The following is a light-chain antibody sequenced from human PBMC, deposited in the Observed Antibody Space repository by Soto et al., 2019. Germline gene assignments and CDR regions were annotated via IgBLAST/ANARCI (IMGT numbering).Light chain of an antibody. V-gene: IGLV2-11*01. J-gene: IGLJ2*01. CDR3: CSYTGRVV. CDR2: DVT. Sequence: QSALPQPRSVSGSPGQSVTISCTGTSSDIGGSNFVSWYQQHPGKAPKLMIYDVTKRPSGVPDRFSGSKSGNTASLTISGLQADDEADYYCCSYTGRVVFGGGTKLNVL. CDR1: SSDIGGSNF.